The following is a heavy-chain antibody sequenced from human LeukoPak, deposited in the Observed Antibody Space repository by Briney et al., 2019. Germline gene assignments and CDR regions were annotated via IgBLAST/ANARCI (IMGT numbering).Heavy chain of an antibody. D-gene: IGHD6-6*01. CDR3: ARVNIAARPAEKKSRHRLGIHGFDY. Sequence: SETLSLTCAVYGGSFSGYYWSWIRQPPGKGPEWIGEINHSGSTNYNPSLKSRVTISVDTSKNQFSLKLSSVTAADTAVYYCARVNIAARPAEKKSRHRLGIHGFDYWGQGTLVTVSS. V-gene: IGHV4-34*01. J-gene: IGHJ4*02. CDR2: INHSGST. CDR1: GGSFSGYY.